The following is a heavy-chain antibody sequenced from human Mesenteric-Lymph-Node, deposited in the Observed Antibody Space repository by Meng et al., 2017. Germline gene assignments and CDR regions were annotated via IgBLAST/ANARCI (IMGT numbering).Heavy chain of an antibody. CDR3: ARGIAVADIDY. J-gene: IGHJ4*02. V-gene: IGHV3-21*01. CDR2: ISSSSSYI. Sequence: GESLKISCAASGFTFSSYSMNWVRQAPGKGLEWVSSISSSSSYIYYADSVKGRFTISRDNAKNSLYLQMNSLRAEDTAVYYCARGIAVADIDYWGQGTLVTVSS. CDR1: GFTFSSYS. D-gene: IGHD6-19*01.